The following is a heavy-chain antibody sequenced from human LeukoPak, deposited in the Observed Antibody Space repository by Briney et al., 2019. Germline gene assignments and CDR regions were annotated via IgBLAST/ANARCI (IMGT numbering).Heavy chain of an antibody. J-gene: IGHJ6*04. CDR2: ISSSGSTI. D-gene: IGHD3-10*02. Sequence: GGSLRLSCAASGFTFSRYEMNWVGQAPGKGLEWVSYISSSGSTIYYADSVKGRFTISRDNAKDSLYLQMNSLRAEDTAVYYCAELGITMIGGVWGKGTTVTISS. V-gene: IGHV3-48*03. CDR1: GFTFSRYE. CDR3: AELGITMIGGV.